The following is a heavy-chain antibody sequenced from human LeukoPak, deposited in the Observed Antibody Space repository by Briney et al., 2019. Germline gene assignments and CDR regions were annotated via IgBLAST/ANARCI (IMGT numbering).Heavy chain of an antibody. CDR1: GGSISNYY. CDR2: INDIGST. V-gene: IGHV4-59*01. D-gene: IGHD2-15*01. Sequence: PSETLSLTCSVSGGSISNYYWSWIRQPPGKGLGWIGYINDIGSTNYNPSLESRVTISVDTSKNQFSLRLRSLTAADTAVYYCARDGGGYYYYHMDVWGKGAAVAVSS. CDR3: ARDGGGYYYYHMDV. J-gene: IGHJ6*03.